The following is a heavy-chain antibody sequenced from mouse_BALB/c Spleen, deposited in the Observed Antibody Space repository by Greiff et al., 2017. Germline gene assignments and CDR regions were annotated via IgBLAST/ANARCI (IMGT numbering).Heavy chain of an antibody. CDR2: INPSNGRT. CDR1: GYTFTSYW. J-gene: IGHJ3*01. CDR3: AREGFAY. Sequence: QVQLKESGAELVKPGASVKLSCKASGYTFTSYWMHWVKQRPGQGLEWIGEINPSNGRTNYNEKFKSKATLTVDKSSSTAYMQLSSLTSEDSAVYYCAREGFAYWGQGTLVTVSA. V-gene: IGHV1S81*02.